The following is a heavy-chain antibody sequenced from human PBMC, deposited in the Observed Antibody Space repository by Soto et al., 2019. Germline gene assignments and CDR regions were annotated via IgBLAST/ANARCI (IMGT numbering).Heavy chain of an antibody. CDR1: GFTFSSYG. CDR2: ISYDGSNK. Sequence: QVQLVESGGGVVQPGRSLRLSCAASGFTFSSYGMHWVRQAPGKGLEWVAVISYDGSNKYYADSVKGRFTISRDNSKNTLYLQMNSLRAEDTAVYYWAKEYVASGADAFDIWGQGTMVTVSS. D-gene: IGHD3-10*01. V-gene: IGHV3-30*18. J-gene: IGHJ3*02. CDR3: AKEYVASGADAFDI.